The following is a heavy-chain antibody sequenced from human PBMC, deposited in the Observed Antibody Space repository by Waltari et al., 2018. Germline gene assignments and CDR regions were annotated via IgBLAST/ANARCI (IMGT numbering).Heavy chain of an antibody. D-gene: IGHD2-21*01. CDR2: IIPIFVTA. J-gene: IGHJ4*02. Sequence: QVQLVQSGAEVKKPGSSVKVSCKASGGTFSSYAISWVRQAPGQGLEWMGRIIPIFVTANYAQKFQARVTIPADKSTSTAYMELSSLRSEDTAVYYCARESQRDGDYDYWGQGTLVTVSS. CDR3: ARESQRDGDYDY. CDR1: GGTFSSYA. V-gene: IGHV1-69*08.